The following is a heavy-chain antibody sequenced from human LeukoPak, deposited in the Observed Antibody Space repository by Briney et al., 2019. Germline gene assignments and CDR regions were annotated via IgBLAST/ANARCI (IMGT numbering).Heavy chain of an antibody. V-gene: IGHV3-30-3*01. CDR2: ISFDGRNK. J-gene: IGHJ5*02. CDR1: GLTFSSYA. Sequence: GRSLRLSCAASGLTFSSYAMHWVRQAPGKGLEWVAVISFDGRNKYYADSVKGRFIISRDNSKNTLYLQMNSLRAEDTAVYYCARAVRYYYDSSGYYNNWFDPWGQGTLVTVSS. CDR3: ARAVRYYYDSSGYYNNWFDP. D-gene: IGHD3-22*01.